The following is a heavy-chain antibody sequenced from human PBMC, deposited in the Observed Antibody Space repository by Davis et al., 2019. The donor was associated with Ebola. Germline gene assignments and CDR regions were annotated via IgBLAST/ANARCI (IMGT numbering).Heavy chain of an antibody. CDR3: AKADYGDRFYFDS. J-gene: IGHJ4*02. CDR2: IWYDGINK. Sequence: GESLKISCAASGFTFSGYGMRWVRQAPGKGLEWVALIWYDGINKYYADSVKGQFTVSRDNSKNTLYLQMNSLRAEDTAVYYCAKADYGDRFYFDSWGQGTLVTVSS. D-gene: IGHD4-17*01. V-gene: IGHV3-33*06. CDR1: GFTFSGYG.